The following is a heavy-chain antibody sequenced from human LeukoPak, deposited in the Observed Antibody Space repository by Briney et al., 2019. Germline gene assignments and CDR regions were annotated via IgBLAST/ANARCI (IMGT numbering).Heavy chain of an antibody. J-gene: IGHJ5*02. D-gene: IGHD2-15*01. CDR2: ISAYNGNT. CDR3: ARDRVATDNWFDR. Sequence: ASVKVSCKASGYTFTSYGISRVRQAPGHGLEWMGWISAYNGNTNYAQKLQGRVTMTTDTSTSTAYRELRSLRSDDTAVYYCARDRVATDNWFDRWGQGTLVTVSS. CDR1: GYTFTSYG. V-gene: IGHV1-18*04.